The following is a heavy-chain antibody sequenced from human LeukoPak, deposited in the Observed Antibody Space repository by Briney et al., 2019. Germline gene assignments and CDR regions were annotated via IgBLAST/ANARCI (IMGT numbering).Heavy chain of an antibody. CDR1: GFTFSNYW. Sequence: GGSLRLSCAASGFTFSNYWMSWVRQAPGKGLEGVADIKQDGSEKYYVDSVKGGFTISRDNAKNSLYLQMNSLRAEDTAVYYCARDKGTVTIFDCWGQGTLVTVSS. J-gene: IGHJ4*02. CDR2: IKQDGSEK. CDR3: ARDKGTVTIFDC. D-gene: IGHD4-11*01. V-gene: IGHV3-7*01.